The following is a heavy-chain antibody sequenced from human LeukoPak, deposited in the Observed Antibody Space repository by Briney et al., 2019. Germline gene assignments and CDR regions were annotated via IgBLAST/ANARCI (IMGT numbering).Heavy chain of an antibody. CDR1: GASIFSGNW. Sequence: SETLSLTCTVSGASIFSGNWWSWVRQPPGKGLEWIGEIYHSGRANYNPSLKSRVTISLDKSKNQFSLNLSSVTAADTALYYCASSDGLPPRSDSSYDVFDYWGQGTLVTVSS. J-gene: IGHJ4*02. CDR3: ASSDGLPPRSDSSYDVFDY. D-gene: IGHD5-12*01. CDR2: IYHSGRA. V-gene: IGHV4-4*02.